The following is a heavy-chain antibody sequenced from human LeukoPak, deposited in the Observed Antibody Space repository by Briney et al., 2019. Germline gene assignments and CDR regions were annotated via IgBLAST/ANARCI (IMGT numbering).Heavy chain of an antibody. V-gene: IGHV5-51*01. J-gene: IGHJ5*02. CDR1: GYSFTNYW. Sequence: GESQKISCKGSGYSFTNYWIGWVRQMPGEGLEWLGIIYPGDYDTRYNPSFQGQVTISADKSIATAYLQWSSLKASDTAMYYCARLGDSSGYFSNYFDPWGQGTLVTVSS. CDR3: ARLGDSSGYFSNYFDP. CDR2: IYPGDYDT. D-gene: IGHD3-22*01.